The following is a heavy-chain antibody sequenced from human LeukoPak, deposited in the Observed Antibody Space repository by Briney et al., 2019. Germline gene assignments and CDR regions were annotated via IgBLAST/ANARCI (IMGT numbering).Heavy chain of an antibody. V-gene: IGHV3-9*01. J-gene: IGHJ3*02. CDR2: ISWNSGSI. Sequence: GGSLRLSCAASGFTFDDYAMHWVRQAPGKGLEWVSGISWNSGSIGYADSVKGRFTISRDNAKNSLHLQMNSLRAEDTALYYCAKSDYYDSSGGRAFDIWGQGTMVTVSS. D-gene: IGHD3-22*01. CDR1: GFTFDDYA. CDR3: AKSDYYDSSGGRAFDI.